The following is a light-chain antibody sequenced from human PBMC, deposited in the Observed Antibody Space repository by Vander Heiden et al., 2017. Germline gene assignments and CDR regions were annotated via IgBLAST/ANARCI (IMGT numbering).Light chain of an antibody. CDR2: KAS. CDR1: QSISSW. J-gene: IGKJ1*01. Sequence: DIQMTQSPSTLSASVGDRVLITCRASQSISSWLAWYQQKPGKAPKLRIYKASSLESGVPSRFSGSGSGTEFTLTISSLQPDDFATYYCQQYNSYSPWTFGQGTKVEIK. CDR3: QQYNSYSPWT. V-gene: IGKV1-5*03.